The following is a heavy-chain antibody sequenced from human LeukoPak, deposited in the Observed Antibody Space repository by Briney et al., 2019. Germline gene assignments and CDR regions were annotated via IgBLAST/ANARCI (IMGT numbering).Heavy chain of an antibody. CDR2: IKHDGSEK. J-gene: IGHJ4*02. Sequence: GGSLRLSCVAPEFTFSSYWMSWVRQPTGSGLEWVATIKHDGSEKYYGDSVKGRFTLSRDNAYNSLYLQMNSLRAEDTAVYYCARGLLGAVTTFDYWGQGTLVTVSS. CDR3: ARGLLGAVTTFDY. V-gene: IGHV3-7*03. D-gene: IGHD4-11*01. CDR1: EFTFSSYW.